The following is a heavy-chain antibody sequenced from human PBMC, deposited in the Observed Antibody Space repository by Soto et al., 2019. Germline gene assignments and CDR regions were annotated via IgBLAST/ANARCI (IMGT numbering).Heavy chain of an antibody. CDR3: ARVAAAPENSYGSGSYAS. CDR2: ISPTSTFI. CDR1: GVTFSTYS. J-gene: IGHJ5*02. Sequence: GGSLRLSCAVSGVTFSTYSMNWVRQAPGKGLEWVSSISPTSTFIYYADSAKGRFTISRDNAENSLYLQMNSLRAEDSAVYYCARVAAAPENSYGSGSYASWGQGTVVTVSS. D-gene: IGHD3-10*01. V-gene: IGHV3-21*01.